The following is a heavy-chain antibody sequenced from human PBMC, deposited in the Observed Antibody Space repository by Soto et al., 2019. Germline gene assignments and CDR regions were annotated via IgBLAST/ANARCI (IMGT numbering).Heavy chain of an antibody. CDR2: MNPNSGNT. CDR3: AGGYAVADDYAFDI. J-gene: IGHJ3*02. D-gene: IGHD6-19*01. Sequence: QVQLVQSGAEVTKPGASVKVSCKASGYTFTSYDINWVRQATGQGLEWMGWMNPNSGNTGYAQTFQDRVTMTMNTSISTADMETSSLRSEDRAVYYCAGGYAVADDYAFDICGQGTMVTVSS. CDR1: GYTFTSYD. V-gene: IGHV1-8*01.